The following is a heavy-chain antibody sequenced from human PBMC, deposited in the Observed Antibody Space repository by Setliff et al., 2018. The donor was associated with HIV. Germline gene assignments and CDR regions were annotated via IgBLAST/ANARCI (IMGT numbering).Heavy chain of an antibody. CDR3: ARGRDSSWSYGMDV. CDR2: IYSSGSA. Sequence: SETLSLTCTVSGGSISSSGYFWSWIRQPPGKGLEWIGFIYSSGSAYYNPSLKSRITISVDTSKNQFSLKLSSVTATDGAVYYCARGRDSSWSYGMDVWGQGTTVTVSS. J-gene: IGHJ6*02. V-gene: IGHV4-30-4*08. D-gene: IGHD6-13*01. CDR1: GGSISSSGYF.